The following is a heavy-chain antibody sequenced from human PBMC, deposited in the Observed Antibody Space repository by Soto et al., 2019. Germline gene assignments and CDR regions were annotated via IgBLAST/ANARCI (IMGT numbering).Heavy chain of an antibody. J-gene: IGHJ4*02. D-gene: IGHD4-17*01. V-gene: IGHV2-70*01. CDR3: ARSHDYGGNIFFGYYFDY. CDR2: IDWDDDK. Sequence: SGPTLVNPTQTLTLTCTFSGFSLSTSGMCVSWIRQPPGKALEWLALIDWDDDKYYSTSLKTRLTISKDTSKNQVVLTMTNMDPVDTATYYCARSHDYGGNIFFGYYFDYWGQGTLLTVSS. CDR1: GFSLSTSGMC.